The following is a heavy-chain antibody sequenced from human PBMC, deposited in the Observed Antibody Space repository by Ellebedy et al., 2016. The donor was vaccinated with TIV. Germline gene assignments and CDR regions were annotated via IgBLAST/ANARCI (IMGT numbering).Heavy chain of an antibody. D-gene: IGHD3-22*01. J-gene: IGHJ3*02. CDR2: MNPHGNT. CDR3: ARKNKIYSHTSGRIVFDI. V-gene: IGHV1-8*02. Sequence: ASVKVSWXASGDNFTNFDINWVRQAAGQGLEWMGWMNPHGNTGFAQKFLGRVTLSRDTSISTAYMELSSLRSEDTAVYYCARKNKIYSHTSGRIVFDIWGQGTTVAVSS. CDR1: GDNFTNFD.